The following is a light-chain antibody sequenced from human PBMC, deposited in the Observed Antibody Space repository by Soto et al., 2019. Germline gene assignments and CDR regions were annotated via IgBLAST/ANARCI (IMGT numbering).Light chain of an antibody. Sequence: QSVMTQPPSASGTPGQRVTISCSGSSSNIGSNIVNWYQQFPGKAPILLIYGNNQRPSGVPDRISGSKSGTSASLAISGLQSEDEADYYCAAWDDSLSGWVFGGGTQLTVL. CDR1: SSNIGSNI. CDR3: AAWDDSLSGWV. CDR2: GNN. J-gene: IGLJ3*02. V-gene: IGLV1-44*01.